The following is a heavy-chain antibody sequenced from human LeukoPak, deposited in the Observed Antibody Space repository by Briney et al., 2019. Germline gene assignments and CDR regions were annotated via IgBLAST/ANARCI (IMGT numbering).Heavy chain of an antibody. D-gene: IGHD5-12*01. J-gene: IGHJ4*02. CDR2: ISYSGTT. Sequence: PSETLSLTCTVSGGSISSSGYYWGWIRQPPGKGLEWIGSISYSGTTFYNPSLKSRVSISADTSKNQFSLKLSSVTAADTAVYYCARWDVVATIDYWGQGTLVTVSS. CDR3: ARWDVVATIDY. CDR1: GGSISSSGYY. V-gene: IGHV4-39*01.